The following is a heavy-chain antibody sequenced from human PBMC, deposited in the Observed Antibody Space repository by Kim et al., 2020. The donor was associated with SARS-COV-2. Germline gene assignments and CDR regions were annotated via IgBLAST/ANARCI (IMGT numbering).Heavy chain of an antibody. CDR3: VRGQQWLIKN. D-gene: IGHD6-19*01. Sequence: GSPRLSCAASGFTFDDYAIQWVRQVPGKGLEWVSLISRDGGEIKYADSVKGRFTISRDNSKKSVYLQMNSLRSEDTALYYCVRGQQWLIKNWGQGTQVTVSS. CDR2: ISRDGGEI. J-gene: IGHJ4*02. V-gene: IGHV3-43*02. CDR1: GFTFDDYA.